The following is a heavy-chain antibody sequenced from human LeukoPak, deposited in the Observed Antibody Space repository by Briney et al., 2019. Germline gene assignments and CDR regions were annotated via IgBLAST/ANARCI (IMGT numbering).Heavy chain of an antibody. Sequence: SDTLSLTCTVSGGSISRISYSWGWIRQPPGKGLEWIGNIYSSGGTYYNPSLKSRLIISLDTSKNHFSLNLSSVTAAATAVYYCARTAMTTTAFDYWGQGTLVTVSS. J-gene: IGHJ4*02. CDR1: GGSISRISYS. CDR2: IYSSGGT. CDR3: ARTAMTTTAFDY. V-gene: IGHV4-39*02. D-gene: IGHD4-11*01.